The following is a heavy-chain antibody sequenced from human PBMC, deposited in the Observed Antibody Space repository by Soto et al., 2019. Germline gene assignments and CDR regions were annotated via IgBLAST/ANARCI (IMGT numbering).Heavy chain of an antibody. CDR2: IYYSGST. D-gene: IGHD3-16*01. CDR3: ARLYDYVDY. CDR1: GDSIGSYS. Sequence: SETLSLTCTVSGDSIGSYSWTWIRQPPGKGLEWIGYIYYSGSTNYNPSLKSRVTISVDTSKNQFSLKLSSVTAADTAVYYCARLYDYVDYWGQGTLVTVSS. J-gene: IGHJ4*02. V-gene: IGHV4-59*08.